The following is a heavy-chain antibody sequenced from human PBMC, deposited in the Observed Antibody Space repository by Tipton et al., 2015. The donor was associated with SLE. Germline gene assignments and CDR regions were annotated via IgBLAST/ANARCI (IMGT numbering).Heavy chain of an antibody. CDR2: IYFGGRA. D-gene: IGHD5-18*01. CDR1: GFNFKMFA. Sequence: SLRLSCAASGFNFKMFAMAWVRQAPGKGLEWVSVIYFGGRAYYADSVKGRFTISRDNSKNTLYLQMNSLRAEDTAVYYCAKHDSYGQSGFGYWGQGTLVTVSS. V-gene: IGHV3-23*03. J-gene: IGHJ4*02. CDR3: AKHDSYGQSGFGY.